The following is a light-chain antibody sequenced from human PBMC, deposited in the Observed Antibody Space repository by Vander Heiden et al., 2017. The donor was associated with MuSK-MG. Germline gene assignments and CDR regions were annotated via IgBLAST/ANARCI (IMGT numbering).Light chain of an antibody. CDR3: QQYNRFPYN. Sequence: DIQMTQSPSTLSASVEDTVTTTRRARQDNGVWLAWYQQRPGLAPKLLISKASTLESGVPSRFSGSGAGTEFTLTVSNLQPDDFATYYCQQYNRFPYNFGQGTKLEIK. J-gene: IGKJ2*01. CDR1: QDNGVW. CDR2: KAS. V-gene: IGKV1-5*03.